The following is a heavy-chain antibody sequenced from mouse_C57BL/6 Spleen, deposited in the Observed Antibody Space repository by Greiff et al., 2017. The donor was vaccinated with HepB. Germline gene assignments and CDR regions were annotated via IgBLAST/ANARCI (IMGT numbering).Heavy chain of an antibody. Sequence: QVQLQQSGPELVKPGASVKISCKASGYAFSSSWMNWVKQRPGKGLEWIGRIYPGDGDTNYNGKFKGKATLTADKSSSTAYMQLSSLTSEDSAVYCCARDGGFIYYDYESFDYWGQGTTLTVSS. CDR2: IYPGDGDT. J-gene: IGHJ2*01. CDR3: ARDGGFIYYDYESFDY. V-gene: IGHV1-82*01. D-gene: IGHD2-4*01. CDR1: GYAFSSSW.